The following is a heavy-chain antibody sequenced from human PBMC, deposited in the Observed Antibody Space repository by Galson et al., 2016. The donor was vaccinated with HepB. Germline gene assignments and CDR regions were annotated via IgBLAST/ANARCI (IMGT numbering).Heavy chain of an antibody. Sequence: SVKVSCKASGGTFNSYAISWVRQAPGQGLEWMGGILPDFGTANYAQKFQGRLTITADISTNTAYLELSSLRSEDTAVYYCARYRDSLTACRESRFDYWGQGTLVTVSS. D-gene: IGHD3-9*01. CDR3: ARYRDSLTACRESRFDY. CDR1: GGTFNSYA. V-gene: IGHV1-69*06. CDR2: ILPDFGTA. J-gene: IGHJ4*02.